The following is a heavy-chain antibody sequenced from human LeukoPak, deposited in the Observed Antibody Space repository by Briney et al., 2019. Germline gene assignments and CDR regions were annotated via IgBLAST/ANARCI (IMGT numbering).Heavy chain of an antibody. Sequence: GGSLRLSCAASGFTFSSYGMHWVRQAPGKGLEWVAFIRYDGSNKYYADSVKGRFTISRDNSKNTLYLQMNSLRAEDTAVYYCARHIQDSSGYYYYYYYYMDVWGKGTTVTISS. CDR2: IRYDGSNK. D-gene: IGHD3-22*01. CDR3: ARHIQDSSGYYYYYYYYMDV. V-gene: IGHV3-30*02. J-gene: IGHJ6*03. CDR1: GFTFSSYG.